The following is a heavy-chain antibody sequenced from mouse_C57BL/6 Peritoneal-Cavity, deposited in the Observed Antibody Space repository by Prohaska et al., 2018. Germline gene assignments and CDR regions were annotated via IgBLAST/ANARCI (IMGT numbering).Heavy chain of an antibody. V-gene: IGHV3-6*01. D-gene: IGHD1-1*01. CDR3: ARAADYYGSSLFAY. J-gene: IGHJ3*01. Sequence: DVQLQESGPGLVKPSQSLSLTCSVTGYSITSGYYWNWISQFPGNKLEWMGYISYDGSNNYNPSLKNRISITRDTSKNQFFLKLNSVTTEDTATYYCARAADYYGSSLFAYWGQGTLVTVSA. CDR2: ISYDGSN. CDR1: GYSITSGYY.